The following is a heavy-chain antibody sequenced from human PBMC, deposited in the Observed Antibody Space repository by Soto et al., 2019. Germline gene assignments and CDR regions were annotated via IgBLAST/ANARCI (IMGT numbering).Heavy chain of an antibody. CDR1: GGSISSSSYY. CDR3: ARHEIRITSGWGWGDY. V-gene: IGHV4-39*01. J-gene: IGHJ4*02. CDR2: IYFSGST. D-gene: IGHD6-19*01. Sequence: QLQLQESGPGLVKPSETLSLTCTVSGGSISSSSYYWGWIRQPPGKGLEWIGSIYFSGSTYYNPSLKRRVTISVDTSKNQFSLKLSSVTAADTAVYYCARHEIRITSGWGWGDYWGQGTLVTVSS.